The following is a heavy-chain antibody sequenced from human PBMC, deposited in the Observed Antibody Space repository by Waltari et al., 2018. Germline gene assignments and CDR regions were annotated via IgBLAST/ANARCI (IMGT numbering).Heavy chain of an antibody. CDR3: AHRHRGTTSGGAFDV. J-gene: IGHJ3*01. CDR2: IYWGDDK. CDR1: GFSLTTSGVG. V-gene: IGHV2-5*02. D-gene: IGHD3-10*01. Sequence: QITLKESGPTVVKPTQTLTLTCDFSGFSLTTSGVGLGWIRQPPGKALEWLAIIYWGDDKRYSPSLESRLGITKDTSKNQVVLSLTDVDPVDTATYFCAHRHRGTTSGGAFDVWGQGTMVTVSS.